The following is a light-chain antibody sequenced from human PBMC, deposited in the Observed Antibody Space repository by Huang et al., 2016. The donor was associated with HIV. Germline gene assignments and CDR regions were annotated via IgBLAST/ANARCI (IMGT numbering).Light chain of an antibody. J-gene: IGKJ5*01. V-gene: IGKV3-15*01. CDR3: QKYNNWPIT. Sequence: EIVMTQSPGTLSVSPGEGVTLSCRASQSIRTDLAWYQQKPGQAPRLLMYGASTRATGIPARFSGSGSGTDFTLSINSLQSEDFAVYYCQKYNNWPITFGQGTRLEIK. CDR1: QSIRTD. CDR2: GAS.